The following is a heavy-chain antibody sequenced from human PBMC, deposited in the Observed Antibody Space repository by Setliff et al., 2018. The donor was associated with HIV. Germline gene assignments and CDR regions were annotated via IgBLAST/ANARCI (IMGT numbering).Heavy chain of an antibody. CDR1: GFTFREKA. Sequence: PGGSLRLSCVASGFTFREKAMTWVRQPPGKGLEWVSGISGRGASTYYADAARDRFTISRDNSRDTVFLEMTSLRAEDTAVYYCAKAMGHLPYFFDSWGQGTLDTVSS. CDR2: ISGRGAST. CDR3: AKAMGHLPYFFDS. J-gene: IGHJ4*02. V-gene: IGHV3-23*01.